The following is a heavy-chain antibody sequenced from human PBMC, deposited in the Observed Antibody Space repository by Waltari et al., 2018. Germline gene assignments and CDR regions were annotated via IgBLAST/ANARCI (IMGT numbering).Heavy chain of an antibody. V-gene: IGHV5-51*01. J-gene: IGHJ3*02. CDR3: ARQGCSGGSCFNAFDI. Sequence: EVQLVQSGAEVKKPGESLKISCKGSGYSFTSYWIGWVRQMPGKGLEWMGISDPGDSDTRNSPSCQGQVTISADKPISTAYLQWSSLKASDTAMYYCARQGCSGGSCFNAFDIWGQGTMVTVSS. D-gene: IGHD2-15*01. CDR2: SDPGDSDT. CDR1: GYSFTSYW.